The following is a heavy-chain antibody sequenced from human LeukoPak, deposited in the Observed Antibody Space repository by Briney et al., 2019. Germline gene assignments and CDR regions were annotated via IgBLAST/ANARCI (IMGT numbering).Heavy chain of an antibody. V-gene: IGHV3-30*03. D-gene: IGHD6-19*01. Sequence: GGSLRLSCAASGFTFSSYGMHWVRQAPGKGLEWVAVISYDGSNKYYADSVKGRFTISRDNSKNTLYLQMNSLRAEDTALYYCARGGSGWDDAFDIWGQGTMVTVSS. J-gene: IGHJ3*02. CDR2: ISYDGSNK. CDR1: GFTFSSYG. CDR3: ARGGSGWDDAFDI.